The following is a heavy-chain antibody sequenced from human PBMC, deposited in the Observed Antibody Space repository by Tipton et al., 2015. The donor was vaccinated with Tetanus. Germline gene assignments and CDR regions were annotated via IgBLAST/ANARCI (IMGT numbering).Heavy chain of an antibody. CDR1: GGLITTGGYS. CDR2: IYQTDST. V-gene: IGHV4-30-2*01. J-gene: IGHJ4*02. Sequence: GLVKPSQTLSLTCAVSGGLITTGGYSWGWIRQPPGQGLEWLGYIYQTDSTYYNPSVRSRLTLSLQRSKNQVSLKLSSVTAADTAIYYCVRGRGLGAYSFGFEFWGQGAPVTVSS. D-gene: IGHD5-12*01. CDR3: VRGRGLGAYSFGFEF.